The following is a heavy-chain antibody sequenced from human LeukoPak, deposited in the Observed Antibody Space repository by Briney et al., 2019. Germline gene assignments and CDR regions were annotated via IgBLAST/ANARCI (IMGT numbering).Heavy chain of an antibody. CDR1: GGSFSGYY. J-gene: IGHJ4*02. CDR3: ARALGRYSSGWYNY. D-gene: IGHD6-19*01. Sequence: TSETLSLTCAVCGGSFSGYYWSWIRQPPGKGLEWIGEIDHSGSTNYNPSLKSRVTISVDTSKNQLSLKLSSVTAADTAVYYCARALGRYSSGWYNYWGQGTLVTVSS. CDR2: IDHSGST. V-gene: IGHV4-34*01.